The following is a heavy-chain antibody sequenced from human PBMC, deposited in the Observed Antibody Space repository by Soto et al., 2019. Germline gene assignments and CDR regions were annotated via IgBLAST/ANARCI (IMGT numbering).Heavy chain of an antibody. J-gene: IGHJ4*02. CDR2: ISGSGVST. CDR3: AKQIGSQQKGYYFDQ. D-gene: IGHD2-15*01. Sequence: GGSLRLCCTASGIIVSSYGMSWVRQAPGKGLEWVSGISGSGVSTYYADSVKGRFTISRDNSKNTLDLQMDSLRAEDTAVYYCAKQIGSQQKGYYFDQWGQGTPVTVS. V-gene: IGHV3-23*01. CDR1: GIIVSSYG.